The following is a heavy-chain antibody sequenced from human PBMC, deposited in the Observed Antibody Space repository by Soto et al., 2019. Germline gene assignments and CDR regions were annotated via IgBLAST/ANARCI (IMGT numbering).Heavy chain of an antibody. CDR3: ARLAYYYDDTNYYHDVFDL. J-gene: IGHJ3*01. Sequence: GESLKISCQASGYNFTTSYIGWVHQMPGKGLEWMGIIHPGDSDSIYSPSFQGQVTFSADTSITTAYLQWSSLKASDTAIFYCARLAYYYDDTNYYHDVFDLWGQGTLVTVSS. V-gene: IGHV5-51*07. CDR1: GYNFTTSY. CDR2: IHPGDSDS. D-gene: IGHD3-22*01.